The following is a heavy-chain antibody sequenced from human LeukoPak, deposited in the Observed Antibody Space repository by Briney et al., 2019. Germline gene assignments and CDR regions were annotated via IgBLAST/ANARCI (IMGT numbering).Heavy chain of an antibody. D-gene: IGHD3-16*01. CDR3: ARDMKGNLDY. Sequence: PGGSLRLSCAASGFTFRNTWMAWVRQAPGRGLDWVANINQDGGTRQYADSVRGRFTISRDNAKNSLYLEMNSLRAEDTGLYHCARDMKGNLDYWGQGTLVTVSS. V-gene: IGHV3-7*03. CDR2: INQDGGTR. J-gene: IGHJ4*02. CDR1: GFTFRNTW.